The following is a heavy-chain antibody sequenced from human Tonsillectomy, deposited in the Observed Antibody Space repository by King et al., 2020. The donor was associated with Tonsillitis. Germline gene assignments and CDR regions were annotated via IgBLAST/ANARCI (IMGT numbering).Heavy chain of an antibody. CDR2: ISGSGTIT. D-gene: IGHD3-3*01. CDR1: VFTFSGYA. V-gene: IGHV3-23*04. CDR3: ATDSGDFWSGFLDYYYYSYMDV. Sequence: VQLVESGGGLVQPGGSLRLSCAASVFTFSGYAMRWVRQAPGKGLEWVSTISGSGTITYYADSVKGRFTISRDNSKNTLYLQMNSLRAEDTAVYYCATDSGDFWSGFLDYYYYSYMDVWGKGTTVTVSS. J-gene: IGHJ6*03.